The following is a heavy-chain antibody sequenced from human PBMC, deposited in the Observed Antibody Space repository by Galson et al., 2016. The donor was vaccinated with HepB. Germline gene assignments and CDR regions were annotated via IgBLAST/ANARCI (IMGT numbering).Heavy chain of an antibody. D-gene: IGHD1-26*01. CDR3: AADPSAYSGYLKY. Sequence: SVKVSCKASGGTFSSYVISWVRQAPGQGLEWMGGIIPMFGTANYAQKFQDRVTITRDMSTNTAYMELSSLTSEDTAVYYCAADPSAYSGYLKYWGQGTLVTVSS. CDR1: GGTFSSYV. J-gene: IGHJ4*02. CDR2: IIPMFGTA. V-gene: IGHV1-69*05.